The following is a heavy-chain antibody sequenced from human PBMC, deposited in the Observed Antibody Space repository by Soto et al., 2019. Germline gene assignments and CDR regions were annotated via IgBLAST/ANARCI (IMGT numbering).Heavy chain of an antibody. CDR2: IYYSGST. Sequence: SETLSLTCTVSGGSISSYYWSWIRQPPGKGLEWIGYIYYSGSTNYNPSLKSRVTISVDTSKNQFSLKLSSVTAADTAVYYCARVGYSYGYDYWGQGTLVTVSS. CDR1: GGSISSYY. CDR3: ARVGYSYGYDY. D-gene: IGHD5-18*01. V-gene: IGHV4-59*01. J-gene: IGHJ4*02.